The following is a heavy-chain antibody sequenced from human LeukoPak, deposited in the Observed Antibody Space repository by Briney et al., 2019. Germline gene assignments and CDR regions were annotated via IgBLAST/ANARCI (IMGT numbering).Heavy chain of an antibody. Sequence: SETLSLTCTVSGGAISSSRHYWGWIRQPPGKGLEWIGNILYSGSTNYNPSLKSRVTISVDTSKNQFSLKLSSVTAADTADYYCVRRVAGSSYRDYWGQGTLVTVSS. CDR3: VRRVAGSSYRDY. J-gene: IGHJ4*02. CDR1: GGAISSSRHY. D-gene: IGHD3-22*01. V-gene: IGHV4-39*01. CDR2: ILYSGST.